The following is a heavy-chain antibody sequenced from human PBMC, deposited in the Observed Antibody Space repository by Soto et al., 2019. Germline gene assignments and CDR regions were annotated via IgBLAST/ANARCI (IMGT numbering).Heavy chain of an antibody. Sequence: SVKVSCKASGGTFSSYAISWVRQAPGQGLEWMGGIIPIFGTANYAQKFQGRVTITADKSTSTAYMELSSLRSEDTAVYYCARDAPYNWKYFDYWGQGTLVTVYS. J-gene: IGHJ4*02. CDR3: ARDAPYNWKYFDY. V-gene: IGHV1-69*06. D-gene: IGHD1-20*01. CDR2: IIPIFGTA. CDR1: GGTFSSYA.